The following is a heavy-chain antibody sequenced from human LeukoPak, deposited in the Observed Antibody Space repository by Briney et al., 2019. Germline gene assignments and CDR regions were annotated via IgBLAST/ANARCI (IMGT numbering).Heavy chain of an antibody. Sequence: ASVKVPCKASGYIFTGYYLFWVRPAPGQGLEWMGWINPNGGATRYAQKFQGRVTLTCDTSIRTTYMELSSLTSDDTAVYYCARDERYSDADHHYPDLGYWGQGTLVTVSS. CDR3: ARDERYSDADHHYPDLGY. D-gene: IGHD3-16*01. CDR1: GYIFTGYY. CDR2: INPNGGAT. V-gene: IGHV1-2*02. J-gene: IGHJ4*02.